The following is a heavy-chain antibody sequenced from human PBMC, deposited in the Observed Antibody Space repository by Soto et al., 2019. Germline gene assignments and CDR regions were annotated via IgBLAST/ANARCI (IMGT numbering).Heavy chain of an antibody. J-gene: IGHJ6*03. CDR2: MNPNSGNT. V-gene: IGHV1-8*01. CDR3: ARGPDGVYYYYCCMGV. Sequence: QVQLVQSGAEVKKPGASVKVSCKASGYSFTSYEIYWVRQATGQGLEWMGWMNPNSGNTGYSQKLQGRVTMTRNTSISTAYMELTSLRSEDTAVYYCARGPDGVYYYYCCMGVWGKGTTVTVSS. CDR1: GYSFTSYE.